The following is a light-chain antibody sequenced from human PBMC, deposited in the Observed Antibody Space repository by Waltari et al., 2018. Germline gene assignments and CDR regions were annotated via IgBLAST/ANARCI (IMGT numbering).Light chain of an antibody. CDR3: SSYTSSSTSRYV. V-gene: IGLV2-14*01. Sequence: QSALTQPASVSGSPGQSITISCTGTSSDVGGYNFVSWYQQHPGKAPKLMIYDVSNRPSGLSNRFSGSKSGNTASLTISGLQAEDEADYYCSSYTSSSTSRYVFGAGTKVTVL. CDR2: DVS. CDR1: SSDVGGYNF. J-gene: IGLJ1*01.